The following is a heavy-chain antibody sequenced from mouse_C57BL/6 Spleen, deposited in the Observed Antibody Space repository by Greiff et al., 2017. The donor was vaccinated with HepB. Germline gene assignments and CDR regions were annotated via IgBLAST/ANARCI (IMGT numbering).Heavy chain of an antibody. CDR3: ARLDSYGYFDV. J-gene: IGHJ1*03. CDR1: GFNIKDYY. V-gene: IGHV14-2*01. Sequence: VQLKQSGAELVKPGASVKLSCTASGFNIKDYYMHWVKQRTEQGLEWIGRIDPEDGETKYAPKFQGKATITADTSSNTAYLRLSSLTSEDTAVYYCARLDSYGYFDVWGTGTTVTVSS. CDR2: IDPEDGET.